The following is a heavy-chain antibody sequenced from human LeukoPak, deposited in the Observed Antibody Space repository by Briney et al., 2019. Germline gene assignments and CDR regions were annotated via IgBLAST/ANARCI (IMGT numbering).Heavy chain of an antibody. Sequence: GGSLRLSCAASGFQFSRNGMHWVRQAPGKGLEWVAFIRYDGTKKFYGDSVRGRFTISRDNSKNTLYLEMNSLRHEATAVYSCARDFDDVNGDFYYIPDFWGQGTLVTVSS. D-gene: IGHD3-10*02. J-gene: IGHJ4*02. V-gene: IGHV3-30*02. CDR2: IRYDGTKK. CDR3: ARDFDDVNGDFYYIPDF. CDR1: GFQFSRNG.